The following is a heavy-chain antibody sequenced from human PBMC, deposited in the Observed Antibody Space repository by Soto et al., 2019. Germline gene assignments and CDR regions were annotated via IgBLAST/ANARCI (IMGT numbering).Heavy chain of an antibody. CDR2: IYYSGST. J-gene: IGHJ4*02. D-gene: IGHD6-6*01. CDR1: GGSVSSGSYY. Sequence: QVQLQESGPGLVKPSETLSLTCTVSGGSVSSGSYYWSWIRQPPGKGLEWIGYIYYSGSTNYNPSLKSRVTISVDTSKNQFSLKLSSVTAADTAVYYCARDVYDSSSSSPYYFDYCGQGTLVTVSS. CDR3: ARDVYDSSSSSPYYFDY. V-gene: IGHV4-61*01.